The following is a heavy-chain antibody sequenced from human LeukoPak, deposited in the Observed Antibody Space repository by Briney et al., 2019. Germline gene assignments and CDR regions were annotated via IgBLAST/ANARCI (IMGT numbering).Heavy chain of an antibody. J-gene: IGHJ4*02. V-gene: IGHV4-34*01. CDR1: GTSFRGTD. CDR2: INHSGST. Sequence: SETLSLTCTLLGTSFRGTDSSGFRQPPGKGLEWIGEINHSGSTKYNPSLKSRVSISVDTSNNPFSLKLSSVTAADTSLYYCVRGHYPDYWGQGTLVTVSS. CDR3: VRGHYPDY. D-gene: IGHD3-10*01.